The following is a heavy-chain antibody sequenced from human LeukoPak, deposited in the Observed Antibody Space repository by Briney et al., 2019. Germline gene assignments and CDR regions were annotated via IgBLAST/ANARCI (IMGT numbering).Heavy chain of an antibody. CDR1: GYTFTGYY. J-gene: IGHJ3*02. D-gene: IGHD1-26*01. CDR3: ARDQDELDAFDI. CDR2: INPNSGGT. V-gene: IGHV1-2*02. Sequence: GASVKVSCKASGYTFTGYYMHWVRQAPGQRLEWMGWINPNSGGTNYAQKFQGRVTMTRDTSISTAYMELSRLRSDDTAVYYCARDQDELDAFDIWGQGTMVTVSS.